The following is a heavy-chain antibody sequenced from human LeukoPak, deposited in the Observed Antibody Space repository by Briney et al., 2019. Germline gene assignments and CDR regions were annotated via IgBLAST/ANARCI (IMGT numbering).Heavy chain of an antibody. CDR2: GKNETDGGTT. CDR3: TTDFIVVVPTADY. D-gene: IGHD2-2*01. V-gene: IGHV3-15*01. Sequence: PGRSLRLSWAPAAFTFTNAWGGWVRQHPGKGLEWLGRGKNETDGGTTDYAAPVKGRFSISSDDSKNTLYLQMNSLKTEDTAVYYCTTDFIVVVPTADYWGQGTLVSVSS. J-gene: IGHJ4*02. CDR1: AFTFTNAW.